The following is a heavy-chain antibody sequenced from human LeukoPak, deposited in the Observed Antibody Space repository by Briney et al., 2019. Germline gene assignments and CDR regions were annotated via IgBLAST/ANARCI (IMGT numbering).Heavy chain of an antibody. Sequence: SETLSLTCTVSGGSISSGDYYWSWIRQPPGKGLEWIGYIYYSGSTNYNPSLKSRVTISVDTSKNQFSLKLSSVTAADTAVYYCARAAAVAGIFDYWGQGTLVTVSS. CDR3: ARAAAVAGIFDY. CDR1: GGSISSGDYY. D-gene: IGHD6-19*01. V-gene: IGHV4-61*08. CDR2: IYYSGST. J-gene: IGHJ4*02.